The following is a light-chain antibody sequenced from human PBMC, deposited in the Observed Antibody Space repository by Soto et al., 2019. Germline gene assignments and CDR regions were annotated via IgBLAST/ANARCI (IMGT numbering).Light chain of an antibody. V-gene: IGLV2-14*01. CDR3: SSFTGSSTLV. CDR1: SSDIGLYNY. J-gene: IGLJ1*01. CDR2: EVS. Sequence: QSALTQPASVSGSPGQSITISCTGTSSDIGLYNYVSWYQQHPGKAPKLIIFEVSNRPSGVSNSFSGSKSGNTASLTIAGLEAEDEADYYCSSFTGSSTLVFGSGTKLTVL.